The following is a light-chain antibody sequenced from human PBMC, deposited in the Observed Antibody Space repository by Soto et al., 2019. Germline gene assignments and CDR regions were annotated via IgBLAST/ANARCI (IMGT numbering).Light chain of an antibody. CDR1: QSVSSSS. CDR2: GAS. J-gene: IGKJ5*01. CDR3: QQYNNWPPIT. Sequence: ESVLTQSPGTLSLSPGERATLSCRASQSVSSSSLAWYQQKPGQAPRLLIYGASSRATGIPDRFSGSGSGTDFTLTISRLEPEDFAVYYCQQYNNWPPITFGQGTRLEI. V-gene: IGKV3-20*01.